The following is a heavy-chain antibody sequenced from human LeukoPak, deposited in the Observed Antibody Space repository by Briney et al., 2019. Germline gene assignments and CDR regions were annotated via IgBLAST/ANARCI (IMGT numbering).Heavy chain of an antibody. D-gene: IGHD5-18*01. CDR1: GGSISSSSYY. Sequence: KPSETLSLTCTVSGGSISSSSYYWGWIRQPPGKGLEWIGSIYYSGSTYYNPSLKSRVTISVDTSMNQFSLKLSSVTAADTAVYYCASYLLSRRDTASPSLVDYWGQGTLVTVSS. J-gene: IGHJ4*02. CDR2: IYYSGST. CDR3: ASYLLSRRDTASPSLVDY. V-gene: IGHV4-39*07.